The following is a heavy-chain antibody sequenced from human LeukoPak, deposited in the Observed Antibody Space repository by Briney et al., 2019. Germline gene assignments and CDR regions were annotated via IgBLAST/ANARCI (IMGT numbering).Heavy chain of an antibody. V-gene: IGHV3-30-3*01. J-gene: IGHJ4*02. CDR3: ANGLYGSAPVYY. CDR2: ISYDGSNK. Sequence: GRSLRLSCAASGFTFSSYAMHWVRQAPGKGLEWVAVISYDGSNKYYAGSVKGRFTISRDNSKNTVYLRMNSLRAEDTAVYYCANGLYGSAPVYYWGQGSLVTVSS. D-gene: IGHD3-10*01. CDR1: GFTFSSYA.